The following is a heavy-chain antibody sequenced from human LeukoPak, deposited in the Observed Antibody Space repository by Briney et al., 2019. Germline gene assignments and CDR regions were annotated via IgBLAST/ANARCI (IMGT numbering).Heavy chain of an antibody. D-gene: IGHD2-2*01. Sequence: ASVKVSCKASGYTFTSYYMHWVRQAPGQGLEWMGRINPNSGDTNYAQKFQGRVAMTRDTSISTAFMELTRLRSDDTAVYYCARDYCSSTSCLFDYWGQGTLVTVSS. CDR1: GYTFTSYY. CDR3: ARDYCSSTSCLFDY. J-gene: IGHJ4*02. V-gene: IGHV1-2*06. CDR2: INPNSGDT.